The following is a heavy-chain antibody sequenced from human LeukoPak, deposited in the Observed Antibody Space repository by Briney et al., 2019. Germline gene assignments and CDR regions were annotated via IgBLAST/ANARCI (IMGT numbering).Heavy chain of an antibody. J-gene: IGHJ4*02. Sequence: NPGGSLRLSCAASGFTFSNAWMTWVRQAPGKGLEWVGRIISKTDGGRTDYAAPVEGRFTISRDDSKNTLYLQMNSLKIEDTAVYYCTTYSSGSLGYWGQGILVTVSS. CDR1: GFTFSNAW. CDR2: IISKTDGGRT. D-gene: IGHD6-19*01. V-gene: IGHV3-15*01. CDR3: TTYSSGSLGY.